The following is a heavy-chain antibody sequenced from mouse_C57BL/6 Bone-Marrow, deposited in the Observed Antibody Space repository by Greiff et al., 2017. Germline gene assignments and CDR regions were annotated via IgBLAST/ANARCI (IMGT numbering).Heavy chain of an antibody. V-gene: IGHV14-4*01. D-gene: IGHD1-1*01. CDR2: IDPENGDT. Sequence: EVKLMESGAELVRPGASVKLSCTASGFNIKDDYMHWVKPRPDQGLEWIGWIDPENGDTEYASKFQGKATITADTSSNTAYLQLSSLTSEDTAVYYCTALITTVVATDFYAMDYWGQGTSVTVSS. CDR1: GFNIKDDY. J-gene: IGHJ4*01. CDR3: TALITTVVATDFYAMDY.